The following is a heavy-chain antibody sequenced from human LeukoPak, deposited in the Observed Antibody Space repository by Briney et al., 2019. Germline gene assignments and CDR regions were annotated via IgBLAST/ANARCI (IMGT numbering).Heavy chain of an antibody. CDR3: ARVLIYCSSNSCYEFSFDY. Sequence: ASVTVSCKASGYTCTSYAMHWVRQAPGQRLEWMGWINAGNGNTKYSQKFQGRVTITRDTSASKAYMELSSLRSEDTGVYYCARVLIYCSSNSCYEFSFDYWGQGTLVTVSS. CDR1: GYTCTSYA. J-gene: IGHJ4*02. CDR2: INAGNGNT. V-gene: IGHV1-3*01. D-gene: IGHD2-2*01.